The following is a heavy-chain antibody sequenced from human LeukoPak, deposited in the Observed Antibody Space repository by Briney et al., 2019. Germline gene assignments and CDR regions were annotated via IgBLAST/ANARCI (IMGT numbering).Heavy chain of an antibody. D-gene: IGHD3-9*01. V-gene: IGHV1-18*01. CDR3: ARVRYYDILTGYGDDIDY. CDR2: ISAYNGNT. CDR1: GYTFTSYG. Sequence: AASVKVSCKASGYTFTSYGIRWVRQAPGQGLEWMGWISAYNGNTNYAQKLQGRVTMTTDTSTSTAYMELRSLRSDDTAVYYCARVRYYDILTGYGDDIDYWGQGTLVTVSS. J-gene: IGHJ4*02.